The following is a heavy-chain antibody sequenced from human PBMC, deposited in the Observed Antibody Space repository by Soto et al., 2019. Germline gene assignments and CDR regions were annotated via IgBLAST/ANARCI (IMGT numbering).Heavy chain of an antibody. Sequence: GASVKVSCKASGGTFSSYAISWVRQAPGQGLEWMGGIIPIFGTADYAQKFQGRVTITADESTSTAYMELSSLRSEDTAVYYCARDLIAVAGTPDYYYGMDGWGQGTTVTVSS. CDR2: IIPIFGTA. J-gene: IGHJ6*02. CDR1: GGTFSSYA. V-gene: IGHV1-69*13. D-gene: IGHD6-19*01. CDR3: ARDLIAVAGTPDYYYGMDG.